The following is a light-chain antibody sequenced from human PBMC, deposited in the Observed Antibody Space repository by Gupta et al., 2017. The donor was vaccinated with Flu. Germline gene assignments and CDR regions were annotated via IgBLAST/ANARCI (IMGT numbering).Light chain of an antibody. J-gene: IGLJ3*02. Sequence: QSALTPPASVSGSPGQSITISCTGTSSDVGAYSYVSWFQQDPGKPPKLMIYEVTNRPSGVSNRFSGSKSGNTASLTISGLQAEDEADYYCASFTTSRTWVFGGGTRLTVL. V-gene: IGLV2-14*01. CDR1: SSDVGAYSY. CDR3: ASFTTSRTWV. CDR2: EVT.